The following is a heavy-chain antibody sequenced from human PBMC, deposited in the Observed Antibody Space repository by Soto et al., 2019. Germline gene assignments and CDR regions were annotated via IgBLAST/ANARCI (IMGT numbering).Heavy chain of an antibody. D-gene: IGHD6-19*01. CDR2: IHYTGTT. V-gene: IGHV4-39*02. J-gene: IGHJ5*01. CDR3: ATLYSTGWFCDS. CDR1: GGSIINNNYC. Sequence: SETLSLTCSVSGGSIINNNYCWVWIRQPPGKGLEWIGTIHYTGTTYNNPSLKRRVTMSVDTSQNHFSLRLSSVTAADTAVYYCATLYSTGWFCDSWGQGTLVTVSS.